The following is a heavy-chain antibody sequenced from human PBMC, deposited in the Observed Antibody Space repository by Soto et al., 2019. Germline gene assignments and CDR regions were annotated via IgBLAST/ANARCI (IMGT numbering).Heavy chain of an antibody. J-gene: IGHJ4*02. CDR3: ARAPKVSGSSQTRPDF. CDR2: ISQSGNT. CDR1: SGSFSGYY. V-gene: IGHV4-34*01. D-gene: IGHD6-6*01. Sequence: ETLSLTCSIYSGSFSGYYWSWIRQPPGKGLEWIGEISQSGNTNYSPSLKSRVSISIDTSKKQFSLNLASVSAADTAVYYCARAPKVSGSSQTRPDFWGQGTLVTVYS.